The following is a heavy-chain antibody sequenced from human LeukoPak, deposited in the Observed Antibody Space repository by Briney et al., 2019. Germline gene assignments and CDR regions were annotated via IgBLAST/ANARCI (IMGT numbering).Heavy chain of an antibody. CDR1: GYSFTSYW. V-gene: IGHV5-10-1*01. D-gene: IGHD2-2*01. CDR2: IDPSDSYT. CDR3: GIFYCSSTSCYSPRGDAFDI. J-gene: IGHJ3*02. Sequence: GESLKISCKGSGYSFTSYWISRVRQMPGKGLEWMGRIDPSDSYTNYSPSFQGHVTISADKSIRTAYLQWSSLKASDTAMYYCGIFYCSSTSCYSPRGDAFDIWGQGTMVAVSS.